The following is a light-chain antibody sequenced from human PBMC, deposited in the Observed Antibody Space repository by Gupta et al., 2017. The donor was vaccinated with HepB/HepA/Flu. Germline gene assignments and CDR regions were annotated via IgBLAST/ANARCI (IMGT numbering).Light chain of an antibody. Sequence: SVLTQPPSASGTPGQRVTISCSGSSSNIGSSNVSWFQQLPGTAPNLLIYSNNQRPSGVPERFSGSKSGTSASLAISGLQAEDEADFYCAAWDDSRNGWVFGGGTKLTVL. CDR2: SNN. CDR1: SSNIGSSN. J-gene: IGLJ3*02. CDR3: AAWDDSRNGWV. V-gene: IGLV1-44*01.